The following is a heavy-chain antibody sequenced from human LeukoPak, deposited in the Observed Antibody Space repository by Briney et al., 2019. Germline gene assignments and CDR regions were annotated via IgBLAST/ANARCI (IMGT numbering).Heavy chain of an antibody. V-gene: IGHV5-51*01. Sequence: GESLKISCKASGYIFTSYWVGWVRQMPGKGLEWLGIIYPGDSDTRYSPSFQGQVNISADKSITTAYLQWSSLKASDTAMYYCARSRDYDFDSWGQGTLVTVSS. D-gene: IGHD4-17*01. CDR2: IYPGDSDT. CDR1: GYIFTSYW. CDR3: ARSRDYDFDS. J-gene: IGHJ4*02.